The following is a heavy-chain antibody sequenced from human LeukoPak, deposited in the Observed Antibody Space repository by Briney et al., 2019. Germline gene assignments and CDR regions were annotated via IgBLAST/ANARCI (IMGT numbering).Heavy chain of an antibody. CDR2: IWHDGSNK. CDR3: ARDTRDFWSGYYYGMDV. V-gene: IGHV3-33*01. D-gene: IGHD3-3*01. Sequence: GGSLRLSCAASGFSFSSYGMHWVRQAPGKGLEWVAVIWHDGSNKYYADSVKGRFTISRDNSKKTLNLQMNSLRAEDTAVYYCARDTRDFWSGYYYGMDVWGQGTTVTVSS. CDR1: GFSFSSYG. J-gene: IGHJ6*02.